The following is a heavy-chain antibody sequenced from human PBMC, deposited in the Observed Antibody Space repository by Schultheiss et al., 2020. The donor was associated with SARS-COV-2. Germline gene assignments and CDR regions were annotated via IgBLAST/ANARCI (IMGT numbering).Heavy chain of an antibody. CDR3: ARLNDSSGLPSYYYYGMDV. V-gene: IGHV5-51*01. CDR2: IYPGDSDT. CDR1: GYSFTSYW. J-gene: IGHJ6*02. Sequence: GESLKISCKGSGYSFTSYWIGWVRQMPGKGLEWMGIIYPGDSDTRYSPSFQGQVTMSVDRSINTAYLQWSSLKASDTAIYYCARLNDSSGLPSYYYYGMDVWGQGTTVTVSS. D-gene: IGHD3-22*01.